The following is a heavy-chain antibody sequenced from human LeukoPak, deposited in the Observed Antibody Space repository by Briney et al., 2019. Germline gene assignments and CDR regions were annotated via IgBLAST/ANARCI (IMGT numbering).Heavy chain of an antibody. CDR1: GGSISSYY. V-gene: IGHV4-4*07. Sequence: PSETLSLTCTVSGGSISSYYRSWIRQPAGKGLEWIGRIYTSGSTNYNPSLKSRVTISVDKSKNQFSLKLSSVTAADTAVYYCARDWTYYDSSGYYRGLYYFDYWGQGTLVTVSS. J-gene: IGHJ4*02. CDR2: IYTSGST. CDR3: ARDWTYYDSSGYYRGLYYFDY. D-gene: IGHD3-22*01.